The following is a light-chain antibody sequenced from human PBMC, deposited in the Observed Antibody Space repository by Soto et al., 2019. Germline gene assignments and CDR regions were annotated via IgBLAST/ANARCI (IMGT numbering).Light chain of an antibody. CDR1: QSVSSN. J-gene: IGKJ4*01. V-gene: IGKV3-15*01. CDR3: QQYNNWPLT. CDR2: GAS. Sequence: EIVMTQSPATLSVSPGERVTLSCRARQSVSSNLAWYQQKPGQAPRLLIYGASTRATGIPARFSGSGSGTEFTLTISSLQSEDFAVEYCQQYNNWPLTFGGGTKVEIK.